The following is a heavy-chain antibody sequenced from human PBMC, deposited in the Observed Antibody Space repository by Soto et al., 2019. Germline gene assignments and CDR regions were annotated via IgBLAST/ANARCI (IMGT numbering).Heavy chain of an antibody. CDR2: IWYDGSNK. V-gene: IGHV3-33*01. Sequence: GGSLRLSCAASGFTFSSYGMHWVRQAPGKGLEWVAVIWYDGSNKYYADSVKGRFTISRDNSKNTLYLQMNSLRAEDTAVYYCARDLSFWHSSSPTFEFWGQGTLDTVSS. D-gene: IGHD6-6*01. J-gene: IGHJ4*02. CDR1: GFTFSSYG. CDR3: ARDLSFWHSSSPTFEF.